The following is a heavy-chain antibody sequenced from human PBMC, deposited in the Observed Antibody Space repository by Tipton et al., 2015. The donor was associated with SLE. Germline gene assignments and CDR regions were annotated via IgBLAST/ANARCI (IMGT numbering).Heavy chain of an antibody. Sequence: LRLSCTVSGGSISSYYWSWIRQPPGKGLEWIGYIYYSGSTYYNPSLKSRVTISVDTSKNQFSLKLSSVTAADTAVYYCARLDYYDSSGYYDYWGQGTLVTVSS. CDR1: GGSISSYY. CDR2: IYYSGST. D-gene: IGHD3-22*01. J-gene: IGHJ4*02. CDR3: ARLDYYDSSGYYDY. V-gene: IGHV4-59*12.